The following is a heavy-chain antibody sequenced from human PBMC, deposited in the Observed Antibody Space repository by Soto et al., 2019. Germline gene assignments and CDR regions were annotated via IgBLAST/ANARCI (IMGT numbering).Heavy chain of an antibody. CDR3: ARGDSGVDLYGMDV. D-gene: IGHD3-10*01. CDR1: GFTFSSYG. CDR2: ISYDGSNK. Sequence: GGSLRLSCAASGFTFSSYGMHWVRQAPGKGLEWVAVISYDGSNKYYADSVKGRFTISRDNSKNTLYLQMNSLRAEDTAVYYCARGDSGVDLYGMDVWGQGTTVTVSS. J-gene: IGHJ6*02. V-gene: IGHV3-30*03.